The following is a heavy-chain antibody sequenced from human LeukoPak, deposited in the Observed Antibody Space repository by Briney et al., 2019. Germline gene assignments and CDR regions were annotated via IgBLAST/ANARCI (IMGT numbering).Heavy chain of an antibody. Sequence: GGSLRLSCAASGFTFSSYSISWVRQAPGKGLEWVSSITTSSTYISYADSVKGRFTISRDNAKNSLYLQMNSLRAEDTAVYYCARGKYSSGWFDYWGQGTLVTVSS. CDR3: ARGKYSSGWFDY. CDR1: GFTFSSYS. D-gene: IGHD6-19*01. CDR2: ITTSSTYI. V-gene: IGHV3-21*01. J-gene: IGHJ4*02.